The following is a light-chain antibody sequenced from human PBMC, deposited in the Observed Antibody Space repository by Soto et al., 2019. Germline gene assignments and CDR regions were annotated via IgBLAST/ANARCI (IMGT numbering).Light chain of an antibody. CDR1: QSVSGY. CDR2: ADS. J-gene: IGKJ5*01. CDR3: LHYGGSPLT. V-gene: IGKV3-20*01. Sequence: EIVLTQSPATLSLSPGETATLSCRASQSVSGYIGWYQQKPGQAPRLLIYADSNRATGIPARFSGSGSGTDCTLTIGRLEPGDFAVYYCLHYGGSPLTFGQGTRLEIK.